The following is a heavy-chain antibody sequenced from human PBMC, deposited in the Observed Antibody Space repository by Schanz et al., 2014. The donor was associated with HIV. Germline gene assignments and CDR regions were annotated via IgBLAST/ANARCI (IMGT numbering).Heavy chain of an antibody. J-gene: IGHJ4*02. CDR1: GFTFSSYG. D-gene: IGHD3-22*01. CDR2: ISHDGSKK. Sequence: VHLVESGGGLVEPGGSLRLSCAASGFTFSSYGMYWVRQAPGKGLEWVAVISHDGSKKYYADSVRGRITISRDNSKNTLYLQMTTLRIDDTAVYYCAKPEYDSRGNSQSHFDYWGQGTLVTVSS. CDR3: AKPEYDSRGNSQSHFDY. V-gene: IGHV3-30*18.